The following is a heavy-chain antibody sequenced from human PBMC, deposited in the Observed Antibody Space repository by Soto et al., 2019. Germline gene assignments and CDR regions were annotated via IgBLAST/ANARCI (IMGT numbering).Heavy chain of an antibody. CDR2: ISAYNGNT. V-gene: IGHV1-18*01. CDR3: ARDITMIEVVTPDVFDI. J-gene: IGHJ3*02. D-gene: IGHD3-22*01. Sequence: ASVKVSCKASGYTFTSYGISWVRQAPGQGLEWMGWISAYNGNTNYAQKLQGRVTMTTDTSTSTAYMELRSLRSDDTAVYYCARDITMIEVVTPDVFDIWVQGTIVTVSS. CDR1: GYTFTSYG.